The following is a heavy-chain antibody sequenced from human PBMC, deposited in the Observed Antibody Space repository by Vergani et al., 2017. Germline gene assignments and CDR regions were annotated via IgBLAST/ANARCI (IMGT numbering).Heavy chain of an antibody. Sequence: QVQLVQSGAEVKKPGSSVKVSCKASGGTFSSYAISWVRQAPGQGLEWMGGIIPIFGTANYAQKFQGRVTITADESTSTAYMELSSLRSDDTAVYYCARDNLGATTSRGDNWYFDLWGRGTLVTVSS. CDR1: GGTFSSYA. D-gene: IGHD1-26*01. CDR2: IIPIFGTA. V-gene: IGHV1-69*01. CDR3: ARDNLGATTSRGDNWYFDL. J-gene: IGHJ2*01.